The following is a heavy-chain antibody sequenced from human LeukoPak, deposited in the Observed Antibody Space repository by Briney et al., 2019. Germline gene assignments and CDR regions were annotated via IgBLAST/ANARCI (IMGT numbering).Heavy chain of an antibody. Sequence: SETLSLTCTLSGGSISSYYWSWIRQPAGKGLEWIGRIYTSGSTNYNPSLKSRVTMSVDTSKNQFSLKLSSVTAADTAVYYCAREVVGYSYGNLFDYWGQGTLVTVSS. J-gene: IGHJ4*02. V-gene: IGHV4-4*07. CDR3: AREVVGYSYGNLFDY. CDR2: IYTSGST. CDR1: GGSISSYY. D-gene: IGHD5-18*01.